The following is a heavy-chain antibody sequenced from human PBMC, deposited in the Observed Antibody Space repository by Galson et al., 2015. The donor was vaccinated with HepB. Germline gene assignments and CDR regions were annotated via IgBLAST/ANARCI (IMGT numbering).Heavy chain of an antibody. CDR1: GFTFGSYG. J-gene: IGHJ4*02. V-gene: IGHV3-33*01. CDR3: ARQYYDGSGYWASVDF. D-gene: IGHD3-22*01. CDR2: IWYDGNNK. Sequence: SLRLSCAASGFTFGSYGMHWVRQAPGKGLEWVAVIWYDGNNKYYRNSVKGRFTISRDNSKNTLYLQMNSLRAEDTAVYYCARQYYDGSGYWASVDFWGQGTLVTVSS.